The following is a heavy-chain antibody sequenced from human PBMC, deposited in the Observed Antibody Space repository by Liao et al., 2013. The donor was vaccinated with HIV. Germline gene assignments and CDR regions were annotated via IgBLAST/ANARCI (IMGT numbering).Heavy chain of an antibody. CDR3: ARDLVGGSFFN. J-gene: IGHJ4*02. Sequence: QLQLQESGPGLVKPSGTLSLTCTVSGGSISSSTYYWGWIRQPPGKGLEWIGSIYYSGSSYYNPSLKSRVTISVDTSKNQFSLKLSSVTAADTAVYYCARDLVGGSFFNWGQGTLVTVSS. CDR2: IYYSGSS. V-gene: IGHV4-39*07. CDR1: GGSISSSTYY. D-gene: IGHD2-15*01.